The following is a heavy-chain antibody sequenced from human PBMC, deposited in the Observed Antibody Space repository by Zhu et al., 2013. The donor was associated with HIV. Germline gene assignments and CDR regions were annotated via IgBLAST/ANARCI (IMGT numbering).Heavy chain of an antibody. CDR2: INHSGST. CDR1: GGSFSGYY. J-gene: IGHJ4*02. Sequence: QVQLQQWGAGLLKPSETLSLTCAVYGGSFSGYYWSWIRQPPGKGLEWIGEINHSGSTNYNPSLKSRVTISVDTSKNQFSLKLSSVTAADTAVYYCARLRVWGSYYGYYFDYWGQGTLVTVSS. V-gene: IGHV4-34*01. CDR3: ARLRVWGSYYGYYFDY. D-gene: IGHD1-26*01.